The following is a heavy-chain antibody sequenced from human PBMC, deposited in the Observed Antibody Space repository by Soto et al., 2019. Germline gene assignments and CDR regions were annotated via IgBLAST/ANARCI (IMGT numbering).Heavy chain of an antibody. CDR3: ARVGGFGATTIDY. CDR2: IYYSGST. D-gene: IGHD3-10*01. CDR1: GGSISSGDYY. J-gene: IGHJ4*02. V-gene: IGHV4-30-4*01. Sequence: PSETLSLTCTVPGGSISSGDYYRSWIRQPPGKGLEWIGYIYYSGSTYYNPSLKSRVTISVDTSKNQFSLKLSSVTAADTAVYYCARVGGFGATTIDYWGQGTLVTVSS.